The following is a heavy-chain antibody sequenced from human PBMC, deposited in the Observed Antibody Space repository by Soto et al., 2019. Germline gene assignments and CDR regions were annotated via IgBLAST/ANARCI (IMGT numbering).Heavy chain of an antibody. D-gene: IGHD2-15*01. V-gene: IGHV1-18*01. CDR3: ARGSTLYCSGGSCYYFDY. J-gene: IGHJ4*02. Sequence: ASVKVSCKASGYTFTSYGISWVRQAPGQGLEWMGWISAYNGNTNYAQKLQGRVTMTTDTSTSTAYMELRSLRSDDTAVYYCARGSTLYCSGGSCYYFDYWGQGTLVTVS. CDR2: ISAYNGNT. CDR1: GYTFTSYG.